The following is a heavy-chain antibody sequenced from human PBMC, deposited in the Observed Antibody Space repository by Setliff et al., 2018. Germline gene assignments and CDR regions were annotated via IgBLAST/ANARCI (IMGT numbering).Heavy chain of an antibody. Sequence: SETLSLTCAVYGGSFSTYYWIWIRQPPGKGLEWIGSIYYSGSTNYNPSLKSRVTISVDTSKNQFSLKLSSVTATDTAVYYCAREAYRYGSGSYWSVSYYYYGMDVWGQGTTVTVSS. D-gene: IGHD3-10*01. CDR2: IYYSGST. CDR3: AREAYRYGSGSYWSVSYYYYGMDV. J-gene: IGHJ6*02. V-gene: IGHV4-59*12. CDR1: GGSFSTYY.